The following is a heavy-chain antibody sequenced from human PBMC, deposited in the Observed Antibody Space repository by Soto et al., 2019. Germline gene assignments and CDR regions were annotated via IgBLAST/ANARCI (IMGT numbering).Heavy chain of an antibody. CDR3: ARVYCSGGSCYSIDY. D-gene: IGHD2-15*01. V-gene: IGHV1-46*03. CDR2: INPSGGST. CDR1: GYTFTSYY. Sequence: QVQLVQSGAEVKKPGASVKVSCKASGYTFTSYYIHWVRQAPGQGLEWMGIINPSGGSTYAQKFPGRVTMTRDTSTGTVYMELSSLRSEDTAVYYCARVYCSGGSCYSIDYWGQGTLVTVSS. J-gene: IGHJ4*02.